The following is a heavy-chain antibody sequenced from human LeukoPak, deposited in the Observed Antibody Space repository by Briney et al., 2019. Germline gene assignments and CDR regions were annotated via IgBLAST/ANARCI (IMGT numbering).Heavy chain of an antibody. CDR3: ARDRSSGSYYNRGSVDY. Sequence: GGSLRLSCAASGFTFSSYSMNWVRQAPGKGLGWVSSISSSSSYIYYADSVKGRFTISRDNAKNSLYLQMNSLRAEDTAVYYCARDRSSGSYYNRGSVDYWGQGTLVTVSS. CDR1: GFTFSSYS. V-gene: IGHV3-21*01. J-gene: IGHJ4*02. CDR2: ISSSSSYI. D-gene: IGHD3-10*01.